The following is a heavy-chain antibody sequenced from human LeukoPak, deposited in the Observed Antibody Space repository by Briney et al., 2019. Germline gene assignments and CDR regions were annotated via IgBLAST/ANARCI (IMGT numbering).Heavy chain of an antibody. J-gene: IGHJ4*02. D-gene: IGHD5-12*01. Sequence: ASVKVSCKASGYTFTGYFIHWVRRAPGQGLEWMGWMNPDSGGTNYARKFQGRVTMTRDTSISTAYMELSRLRSDDTAVYYCARDIVATISLLGFDYWGQGTLVTVSS. CDR1: GYTFTGYF. CDR2: MNPDSGGT. CDR3: ARDIVATISLLGFDY. V-gene: IGHV1-2*02.